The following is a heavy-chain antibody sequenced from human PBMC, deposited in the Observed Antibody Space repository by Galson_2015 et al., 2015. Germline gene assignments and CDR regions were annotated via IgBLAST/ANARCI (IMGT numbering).Heavy chain of an antibody. CDR2: LSYDGSNK. CDR1: GFTFSNYG. J-gene: IGHJ4*02. V-gene: IGHV3-30*18. D-gene: IGHD2-15*01. CDR3: AKDLTRYCSGGSCDNFDY. Sequence: SLRLSCAASGFTFSNYGMHWVRQAPGKGLEWVAVLSYDGSNKYYADSVKGRFTISRDNSKNTLYLQMNSLRPEDMAVYYCAKDLTRYCSGGSCDNFDYWGQGTLVTVSS.